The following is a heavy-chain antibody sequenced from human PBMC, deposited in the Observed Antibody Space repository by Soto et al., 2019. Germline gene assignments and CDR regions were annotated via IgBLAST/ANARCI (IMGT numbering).Heavy chain of an antibody. CDR2: SYYSGST. D-gene: IGHD6-13*01. J-gene: IGHJ5*02. Sequence: PSETLSLTCTVSGGSVSSGSYYWSWIRHPPGKGLEWIGYSYYSGSTNYNPSLKSRVTISVDTSKNQFSLKLSAVTAADTAVYYCAREMRTYSSSWYFGDWFDPWGQGTLVTVSS. CDR1: GGSVSSGSYY. V-gene: IGHV4-61*01. CDR3: AREMRTYSSSWYFGDWFDP.